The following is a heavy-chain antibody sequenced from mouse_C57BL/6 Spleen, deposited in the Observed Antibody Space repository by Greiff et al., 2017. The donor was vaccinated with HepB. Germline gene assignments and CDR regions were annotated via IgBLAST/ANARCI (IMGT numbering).Heavy chain of an antibody. CDR3: ARPDDYDEDAMDY. D-gene: IGHD2-4*01. CDR1: GFTFSDYG. V-gene: IGHV5-17*01. Sequence: DVMLVESGGGLVKPGGSLKLSCAASGFTFSDYGMHWVRQAPEKGLEWVAYISSGSSTIYYADTVKGRFTISRDNAKNTLFLQMTSLRSEDTAMYYCARPDDYDEDAMDYWGQGTSVTVSS. J-gene: IGHJ4*01. CDR2: ISSGSSTI.